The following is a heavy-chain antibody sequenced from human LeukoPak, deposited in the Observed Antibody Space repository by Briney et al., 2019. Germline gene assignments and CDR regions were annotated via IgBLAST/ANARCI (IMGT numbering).Heavy chain of an antibody. V-gene: IGHV3-21*01. Sequence: GGSLRLSCAASGFTFSSYAMSWVRQAPGKGLDWVSSISPTSAYIYYQDSVKGRFTISRDDAKNSLYLEMDSLRAEDTAVYYCARTIYYYESTSYFSDAFDVWGQGTMVTVSS. J-gene: IGHJ3*01. CDR1: GFTFSSYA. CDR3: ARTIYYYESTSYFSDAFDV. CDR2: ISPTSAYI. D-gene: IGHD3-22*01.